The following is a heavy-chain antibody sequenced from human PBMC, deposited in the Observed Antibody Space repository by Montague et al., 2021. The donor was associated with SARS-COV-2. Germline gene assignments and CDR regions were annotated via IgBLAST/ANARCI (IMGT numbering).Heavy chain of an antibody. Sequence: SETLSLTCTVSGGSISSYYWSWIRQPPGKRLEWIGYIYYSGSTNYNPSLKSRVSMSVDTSKNQFSLHLSSVTAADTAVYYCARDKVAGRGYYLEYWGQGTLVTVSS. CDR3: ARDKVAGRGYYLEY. CDR1: GGSISSYY. J-gene: IGHJ4*02. D-gene: IGHD6-19*01. CDR2: IYYSGST. V-gene: IGHV4-59*01.